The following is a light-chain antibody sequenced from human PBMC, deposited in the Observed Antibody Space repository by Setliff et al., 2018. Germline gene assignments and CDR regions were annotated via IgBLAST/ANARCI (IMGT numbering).Light chain of an antibody. Sequence: QSVLTQSPSAPGSPGQRVTISCSGSNSNIGINYVYWYQQVPGTAPKLLIYSTTQRPSGVPERFSGSKSGTAASLAISGLRSEDEADYYCAAWDENLRGYVFGTGTKVNVL. V-gene: IGLV1-47*01. CDR1: NSNIGINY. CDR2: STT. CDR3: AAWDENLRGYV. J-gene: IGLJ1*01.